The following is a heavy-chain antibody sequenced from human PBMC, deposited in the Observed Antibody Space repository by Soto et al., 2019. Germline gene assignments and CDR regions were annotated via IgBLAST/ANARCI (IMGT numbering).Heavy chain of an antibody. CDR2: IYFTGST. Sequence: SETLSLTCTLSGGTIGSYYWSWIRQPPGKGLEWIGYIYFTGSTNYNPSLKSRVTISVDTSKNQFSLKLSSVTAADTAVYYCARGSCSSASCYTGDYWGQGTLVTVS. CDR3: ARGSCSSASCYTGDY. J-gene: IGHJ4*02. CDR1: GGTIGSYY. D-gene: IGHD2-2*02. V-gene: IGHV4-59*01.